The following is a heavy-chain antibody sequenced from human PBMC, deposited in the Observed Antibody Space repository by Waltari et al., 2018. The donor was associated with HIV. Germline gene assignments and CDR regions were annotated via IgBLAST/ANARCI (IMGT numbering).Heavy chain of an antibody. J-gene: IGHJ4*02. CDR2: IRTKPYTFAT. V-gene: IGHV3-73*02. CDR1: RFTFGDSA. D-gene: IGHD3-16*01. Sequence: VQLVESGGGLVQPGGSLKLYCAASRFTFGDSAVHWVRQASGKGLEWVGHIRTKPYTFATIYAESVKGRFTFSRDDSKNTAYLEMDSLKTEDTAMYYCTTAPGGDYWGQGTLVTVSS. CDR3: TTAPGGDY.